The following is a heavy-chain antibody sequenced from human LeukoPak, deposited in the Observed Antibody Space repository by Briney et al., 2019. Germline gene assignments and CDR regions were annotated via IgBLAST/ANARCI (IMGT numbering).Heavy chain of an antibody. V-gene: IGHV3-30*18. Sequence: GGSLRLSCAASGFTFSSYGMHWVRQAPGKGLEWVAVISYGGSNKYYADSVKGRFTISRDNSKNTLYLQMNSLRAEDTAVYYCAKDRSYLDSHCYYWGQGTLVTVSS. CDR3: AKDRSYLDSHCYY. D-gene: IGHD1-26*01. CDR1: GFTFSSYG. J-gene: IGHJ4*02. CDR2: ISYGGSNK.